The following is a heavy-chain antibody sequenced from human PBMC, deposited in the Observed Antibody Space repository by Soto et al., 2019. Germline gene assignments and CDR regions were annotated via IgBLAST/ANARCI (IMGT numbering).Heavy chain of an antibody. Sequence: SETLSLTCAVSGGSISSSNWWSCVRQPPGKGLEWIGEIYHSGSTNYNPSLKSRVTISVDKSKNQFSLKLTSVTAADSAMYYYGDHRDLHPGLIDYWGQGTLVTVSS. CDR1: GGSISSSNW. CDR2: IYHSGST. D-gene: IGHD4-4*01. V-gene: IGHV4-4*02. J-gene: IGHJ4*02. CDR3: GDHRDLHPGLIDY.